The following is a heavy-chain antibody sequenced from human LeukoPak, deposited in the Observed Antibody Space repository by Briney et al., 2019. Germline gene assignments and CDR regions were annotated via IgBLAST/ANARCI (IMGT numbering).Heavy chain of an antibody. CDR3: TREYSSSSDY. CDR1: GGSISSSSHH. V-gene: IGHV4-39*02. CDR2: IYYSGNT. J-gene: IGHJ4*02. Sequence: PSETLSLTCTVSGGSISSSSHHWSWVRQPPGKGLEWIGSIYYSGNTYYSPSLKSRVTISVDTSKNQFSLKLTSVTAADTAVYYCTREYSSSSDYWGQGTLVTVSS. D-gene: IGHD6-6*01.